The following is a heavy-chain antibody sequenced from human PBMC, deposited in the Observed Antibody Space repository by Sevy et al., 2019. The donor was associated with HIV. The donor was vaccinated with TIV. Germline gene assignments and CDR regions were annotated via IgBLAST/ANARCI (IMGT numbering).Heavy chain of an antibody. D-gene: IGHD2-21*02. V-gene: IGHV3-20*04. Sequence: GGSLRLSCAASGLNFDDYGMSWVRQAPEKGLEWVSAINWNGVGTSYADSVKGRFTISRDNAKNSLYVQMNSLRAEDTALYYCARERSCGGDCYYFDYWGQGTLVTVSS. CDR3: ARERSCGGDCYYFDY. J-gene: IGHJ4*02. CDR1: GLNFDDYG. CDR2: INWNGVGT.